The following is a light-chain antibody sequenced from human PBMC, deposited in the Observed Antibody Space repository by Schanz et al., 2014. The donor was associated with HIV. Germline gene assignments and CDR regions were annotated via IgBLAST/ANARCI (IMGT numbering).Light chain of an antibody. V-gene: IGKV3D-20*02. CDR1: QSVGSNY. J-gene: IGKJ2*01. CDR3: QHRSDWYT. CDR2: SAS. Sequence: EIVLTQSPGTLSLSLGERATLSCRASQSVGSNYLAWYQQKPGQSPRLLIYSASSRATGIPDRFSGSGSGTDFTLTISRLEPEDFGVYYCQHRSDWYTFGQGTKLEIK.